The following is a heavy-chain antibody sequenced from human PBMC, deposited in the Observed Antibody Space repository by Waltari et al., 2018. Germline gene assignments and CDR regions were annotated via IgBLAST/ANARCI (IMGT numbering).Heavy chain of an antibody. CDR1: GFTFSSFE. CDR2: ISSGGSNI. J-gene: IGHJ4*02. CDR3: AREGKTSRYSMIDY. V-gene: IGHV3-48*03. Sequence: EEQLVESGGGLVQPGGSLGLSCAASGFTFSSFEMNWVRQAPGKGLEWVSKISSGGSNIYYADSVKGRFTISRDNAKNSLYLQMNSLRAEDTAIYYCAREGKTSRYSMIDYWGQGTLVTVSS. D-gene: IGHD5-18*01.